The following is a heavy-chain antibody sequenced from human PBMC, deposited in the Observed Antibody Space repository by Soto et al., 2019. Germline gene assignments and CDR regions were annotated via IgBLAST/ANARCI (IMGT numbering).Heavy chain of an antibody. J-gene: IGHJ4*02. V-gene: IGHV1-18*01. CDR3: ARGRYGDY. Sequence: QVHLVQSGAEVKKPGASVKVSCKASGYTFTSYGITWVRQAPGQGLEWMGWISAHNGNTDYAQKIQGRVVVTRDTSTSTAYMELRSLISDDTAVYYCARGRYGDYWGQGDLVTVSA. CDR1: GYTFTSYG. D-gene: IGHD1-1*01. CDR2: ISAHNGNT.